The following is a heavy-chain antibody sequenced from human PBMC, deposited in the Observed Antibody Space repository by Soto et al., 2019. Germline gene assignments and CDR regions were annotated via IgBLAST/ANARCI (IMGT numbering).Heavy chain of an antibody. D-gene: IGHD4-4*01. V-gene: IGHV1-46*01. CDR3: ARDLGYSNHIPYFDY. CDR2: INPSGGST. Sequence: QVQLVQSGAEVKKPGASVMLSCKASGYTFTSYFIHWVRQAPGQGLEWMGIINPSGGSTNYVQKFQGRVTMTRDTSTSTVYMELSSLRSEDTAVYYCARDLGYSNHIPYFDYWGQGSLVTVSS. J-gene: IGHJ4*02. CDR1: GYTFTSYF.